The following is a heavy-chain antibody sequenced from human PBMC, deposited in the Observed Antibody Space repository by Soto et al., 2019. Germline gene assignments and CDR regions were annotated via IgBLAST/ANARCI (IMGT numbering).Heavy chain of an antibody. V-gene: IGHV3-74*01. CDR2: INSYGTTT. Sequence: EVQLVESGGGLVQPGGSLRLSCAASGFTFNNFWMYWVRQTPEKGLVWVSGINSYGTTTIYAESVKSRFTISRDNAKNTLYMQMNSLTVEDTAIYYCVRDIRWGQGTLVTVSS. CDR1: GFTFNNFW. CDR3: VRDIR. J-gene: IGHJ4*02.